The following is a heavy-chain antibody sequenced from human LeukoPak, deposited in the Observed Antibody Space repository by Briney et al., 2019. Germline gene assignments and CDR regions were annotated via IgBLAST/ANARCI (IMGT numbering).Heavy chain of an antibody. V-gene: IGHV4-30-4*01. D-gene: IGHD3-22*01. CDR2: IYYSGST. Sequence: SQTLSLPCTVSGGSISRGDYYWSWIRQPPGKGLEWIGYIYYSGSTYYNPPLKSRVTISVDTSKNQFSLKLSSVTAADTAVYYCARYYDSSGTPDYWGQGTLVTVSS. CDR1: GGSISRGDYY. J-gene: IGHJ4*02. CDR3: ARYYDSSGTPDY.